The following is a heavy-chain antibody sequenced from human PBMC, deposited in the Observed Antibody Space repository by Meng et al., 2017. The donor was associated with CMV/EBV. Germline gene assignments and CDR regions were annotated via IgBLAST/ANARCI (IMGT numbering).Heavy chain of an antibody. V-gene: IGHV4-59*01. Sequence: SCTVSGGSISSYYWSWIRQPPGKGLEWIGYIYYSGSTNYNPSLKSRVTISVDTSKNQFSLKLSSVTAADTAVYYCARGEGHSGSYYFYFDYWGQGTLVTVSS. J-gene: IGHJ4*02. CDR3: ARGEGHSGSYYFYFDY. CDR1: GGSISSYY. CDR2: IYYSGST. D-gene: IGHD1-26*01.